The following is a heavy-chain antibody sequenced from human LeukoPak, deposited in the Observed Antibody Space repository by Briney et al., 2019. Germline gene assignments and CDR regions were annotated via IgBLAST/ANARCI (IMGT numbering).Heavy chain of an antibody. D-gene: IGHD2-2*02. V-gene: IGHV3-30-3*01. CDR3: ARDRQYQLLYGSYYYGMDV. Sequence: GGSLRLSCATSGFTFSSYAMHWVRQAPGKGLGWVAVISYDGSNKYYADSVKGRFTISRDNSKNTLYLQMNSLRPEDTAVYYCARDRQYQLLYGSYYYGMDVWGQGTTVTVSS. J-gene: IGHJ6*02. CDR1: GFTFSSYA. CDR2: ISYDGSNK.